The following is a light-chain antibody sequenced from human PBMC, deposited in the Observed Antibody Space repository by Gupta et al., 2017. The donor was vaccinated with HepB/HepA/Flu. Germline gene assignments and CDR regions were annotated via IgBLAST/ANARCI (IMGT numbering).Light chain of an antibody. CDR1: SSDIENYNL. V-gene: IGLV2-23*02. CDR2: DVS. Sequence: QSALTLPASVSGSPGPSITISCTGTSSDIENYNLVSWYQQHPDKAPQLMIYDVSKRPAGVANRFSASKSGNTASLTISGLQAEDEADYYCCSDADSSTLVFGGGTRLTVL. CDR3: CSDADSSTLV. J-gene: IGLJ2*01.